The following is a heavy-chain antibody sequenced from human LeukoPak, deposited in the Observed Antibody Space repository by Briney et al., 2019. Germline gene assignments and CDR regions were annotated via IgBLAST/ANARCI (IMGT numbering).Heavy chain of an antibody. CDR1: GFTFSSYA. V-gene: IGHV3-23*01. Sequence: PGGSLRLSCAASGFTFSSYAMSWVRQAPGKGLEWVSTIGSDRSTYYADSVKGRFTISRDNSKDMSYLQMNSLRAEDTAVYYCARAGFTFSDYFGSFFDYWGQGTLVTVSS. J-gene: IGHJ4*02. D-gene: IGHD3-10*01. CDR3: ARAGFTFSDYFGSFFDY. CDR2: IGSDRST.